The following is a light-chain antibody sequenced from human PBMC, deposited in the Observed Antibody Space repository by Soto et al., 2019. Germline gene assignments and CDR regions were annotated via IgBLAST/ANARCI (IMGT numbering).Light chain of an antibody. V-gene: IGKV1-5*01. Sequence: DIQMTQSPSTLFASVGDRDTITCRASQSISSWLAWYQQKPGKAPKLLIYDASSLESGVPSRFSGSGSGTKFTLTISSLQPDDFATYYCQQYNSYLITFGQGTRLEIK. J-gene: IGKJ5*01. CDR2: DAS. CDR1: QSISSW. CDR3: QQYNSYLIT.